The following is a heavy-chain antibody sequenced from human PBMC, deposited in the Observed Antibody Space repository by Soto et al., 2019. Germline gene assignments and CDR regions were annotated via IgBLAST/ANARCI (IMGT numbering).Heavy chain of an antibody. CDR3: AKGARYEIDY. Sequence: QVQQVESGGGVVQPGRSLRLSCAASGFTFSSYGMHWVRQAPGKGLEWVAVISYDGSNKYYADSVKGRFTISRDNSKNTLYLQMNSLRAEDTAVYYCAKGARYEIDYWGQGTLVTVSS. CDR1: GFTFSSYG. J-gene: IGHJ4*02. CDR2: ISYDGSNK. V-gene: IGHV3-30*18. D-gene: IGHD3-3*01.